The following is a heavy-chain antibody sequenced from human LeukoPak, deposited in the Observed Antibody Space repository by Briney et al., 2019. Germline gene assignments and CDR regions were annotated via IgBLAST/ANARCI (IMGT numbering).Heavy chain of an antibody. J-gene: IGHJ5*02. CDR2: INHSGST. Sequence: PSETLSLTCAVYGGSFSGYYWSWIRQPPGKGLEWIGEINHSGSTNYNPSLKSRVTISVDTSKNQFSLKLSSVTAADTAVYYCARGRHCSSTSCYFVWFDPWGQGTLVTVSS. CDR1: GGSFSGYY. V-gene: IGHV4-34*01. D-gene: IGHD2-2*01. CDR3: ARGRHCSSTSCYFVWFDP.